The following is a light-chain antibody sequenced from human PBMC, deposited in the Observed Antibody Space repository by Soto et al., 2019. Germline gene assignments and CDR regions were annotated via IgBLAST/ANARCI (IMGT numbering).Light chain of an antibody. CDR2: KAS. V-gene: IGKV1-5*03. J-gene: IGKJ1*01. CDR3: QHHNSYSEA. CDR1: QTISSW. Sequence: DIQMTQSPSTLSGSVGDRVTITCRASQTISSWLAWYQQKPWKAPKLLIYKASTLNSGVPSRFSGSGSGTEFTLTISSLQPDDFATYYCQHHNSYSEAFGQGTKVDI.